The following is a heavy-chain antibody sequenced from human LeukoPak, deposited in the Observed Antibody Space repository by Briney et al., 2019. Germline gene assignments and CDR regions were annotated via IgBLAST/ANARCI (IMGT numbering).Heavy chain of an antibody. CDR3: AKDFDYSSGWAFDY. D-gene: IGHD6-19*01. CDR1: GFTFSSYA. Sequence: GGSLRLSCAASGFTFSSYAMSWVRQAPGKGLEWVSGISDSGATTYYADSVKGRFTISRDNSKNTLYLQMNSLRAEDTAVYYCAKDFDYSSGWAFDYWGQGTLVTVSS. CDR2: ISDSGATT. J-gene: IGHJ4*02. V-gene: IGHV3-23*01.